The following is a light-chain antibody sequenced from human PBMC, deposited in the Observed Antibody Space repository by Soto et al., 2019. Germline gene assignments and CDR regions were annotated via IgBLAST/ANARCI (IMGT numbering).Light chain of an antibody. CDR2: KAS. Sequence: DIQMTQSPSILSASVGDRVTITCRASQSISSWLAWYQQKPGKAPKLLIYKASSLESGVPSRFSGSGSGTEFTLTISGLQPDDFATYYCQQYSSYSWTFGQGTRVEIK. CDR3: QQYSSYSWT. J-gene: IGKJ1*01. V-gene: IGKV1-5*03. CDR1: QSISSW.